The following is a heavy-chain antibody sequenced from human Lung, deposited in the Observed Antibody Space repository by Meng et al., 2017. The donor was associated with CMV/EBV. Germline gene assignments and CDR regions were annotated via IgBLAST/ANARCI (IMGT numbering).Heavy chain of an antibody. J-gene: IGHJ4*02. CDR2: IKNKFDGETT. D-gene: IGHD1-26*01. CDR3: IRTGSYGY. Sequence: GESLKISCAAFGFTFSNAWMSWVRQAPGKGLEWVGRIKNKFDGETTDYAAPVKGRFTISRDDSKNTLYLQMNSLKTEDTAVYYCIRTGSYGYWGQGTLVTVSS. CDR1: GFTFSNAW. V-gene: IGHV3-15*01.